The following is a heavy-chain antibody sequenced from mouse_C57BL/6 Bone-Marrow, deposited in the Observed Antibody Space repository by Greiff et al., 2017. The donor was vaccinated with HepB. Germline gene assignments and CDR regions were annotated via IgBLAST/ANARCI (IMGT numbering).Heavy chain of an antibody. CDR2: ISYDGSN. D-gene: IGHD1-1*01. V-gene: IGHV3-6*01. CDR1: GYSITSGYY. Sequence: DVQLQESGPGLVKPSQSLSLTCSVTGYSITSGYYWNWIRQFPGNKLEWMGYISYDGSNNYNPSLKNRISITRDTSKNQFFLKLNSVTTEDTATYYCARENYGSNDYWGQGTTLTVSS. J-gene: IGHJ2*01. CDR3: ARENYGSNDY.